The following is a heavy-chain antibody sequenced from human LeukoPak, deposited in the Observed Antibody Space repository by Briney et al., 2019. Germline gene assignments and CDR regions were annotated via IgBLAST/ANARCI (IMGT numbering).Heavy chain of an antibody. CDR2: IYYSGST. Sequence: SETLSLTCTVSGGSISSYYWSWIRQPPGKGLEWIGYIYYSGSTNYNPSLKSRVTISVDTSKNQFSLKLSSVTAADTAVYYCARRLYGEWELPGWFDPWGQGTLVTVSS. J-gene: IGHJ5*02. CDR1: GGSISSYY. CDR3: ARRLYGEWELPGWFDP. V-gene: IGHV4-59*08. D-gene: IGHD1-26*01.